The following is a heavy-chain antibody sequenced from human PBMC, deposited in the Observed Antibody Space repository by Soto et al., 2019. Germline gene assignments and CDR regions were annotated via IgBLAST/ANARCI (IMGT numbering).Heavy chain of an antibody. D-gene: IGHD2-21*02. CDR1: GGTFSSYA. V-gene: IGHV1-69*13. CDR2: IIPIFGTA. Sequence: ASVKVSCKASGGTFSSYAISWVRQAPGQGLEWMGGIIPIFGTANYAQKFQGRVTITADESTSTAYMELSSLRSEDTAVYYCARHPYCGGDCYSLGYWGQGTLVTVSS. J-gene: IGHJ4*02. CDR3: ARHPYCGGDCYSLGY.